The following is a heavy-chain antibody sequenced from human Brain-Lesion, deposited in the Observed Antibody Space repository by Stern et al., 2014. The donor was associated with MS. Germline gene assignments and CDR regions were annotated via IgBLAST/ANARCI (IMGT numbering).Heavy chain of an antibody. CDR2: INSDGTGT. CDR1: GFTFNNYW. CDR3: ARPRDDSTVSPYF. D-gene: IGHD3-22*01. Sequence: EVQLVESGGGLVQPGGSLRLSCAASGFTFNNYWMHWVRQAPGKGLVWVSRINSDGTGTSYADSVKGRFTISRDNAKNTLYLQMNSLRAEDTAVYYCARPRDDSTVSPYFWGQGTLVTVSS. J-gene: IGHJ4*02. V-gene: IGHV3-74*02.